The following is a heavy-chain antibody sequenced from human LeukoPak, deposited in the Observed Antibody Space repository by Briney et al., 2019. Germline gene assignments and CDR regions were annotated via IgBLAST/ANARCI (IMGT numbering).Heavy chain of an antibody. CDR3: ARGGRSSGYYWRFDY. J-gene: IGHJ4*02. V-gene: IGHV1-18*01. Sequence: ASVKVSCKASGYTFTSYGISWVRQAPGQGLEWMGWISAYNGNTNYAQKFQGRVTMTRDTSTSTVYMELSSLRSEDTAVYYCARGGRSSGYYWRFDYWGQGTLATVSS. CDR1: GYTFTSYG. CDR2: ISAYNGNT. D-gene: IGHD3-22*01.